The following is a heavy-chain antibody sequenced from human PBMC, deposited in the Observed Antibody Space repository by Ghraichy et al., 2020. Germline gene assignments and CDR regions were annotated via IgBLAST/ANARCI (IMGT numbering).Heavy chain of an antibody. D-gene: IGHD6-25*01. CDR2: ISDNGGST. Sequence: GGSLRLSCLASGFTFSSYGMQWVRQAPGKGLTYVSGISDNGGSTYYPDSMKGRFTVSRDNSKSTLYLQMSSLRAEDTALYYCVKGDGSGTGWFFDLWGRGTLVTVSS. J-gene: IGHJ2*01. V-gene: IGHV3-64D*06. CDR1: GFTFSSYG. CDR3: VKGDGSGTGWFFDL.